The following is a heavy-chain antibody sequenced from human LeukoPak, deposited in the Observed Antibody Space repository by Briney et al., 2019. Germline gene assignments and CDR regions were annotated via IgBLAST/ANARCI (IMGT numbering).Heavy chain of an antibody. CDR2: ISSSSSYI. D-gene: IGHD3-9*01. V-gene: IGHV3-21*01. J-gene: IGHJ4*02. Sequence: GGSLRLSCAASGFTFSSYSMNWVRQAPGKGLEWVSSISSSSSYIYYADSVKGRFTISRDNAKNSLYLQMNSLRAEDTAVYYCAREFDDILTGYYHGVDYWGQGTLVTVSS. CDR1: GFTFSSYS. CDR3: AREFDDILTGYYHGVDY.